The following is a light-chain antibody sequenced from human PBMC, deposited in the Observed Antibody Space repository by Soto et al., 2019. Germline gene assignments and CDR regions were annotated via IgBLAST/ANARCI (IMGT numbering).Light chain of an antibody. V-gene: IGLV2-14*03. Sequence: QSALTQPASVSGSPGQSITLSCTGTSSDVGGYNYVSWYQQHPGKAPKLMIYDVSNRPSGVSNRFSGSKSGNTASLTISGLQAEDEAYYYGSSYSSRNTHVFGTGTKLTVL. CDR2: DVS. J-gene: IGLJ1*01. CDR1: SSDVGGYNY. CDR3: SSYSSRNTHV.